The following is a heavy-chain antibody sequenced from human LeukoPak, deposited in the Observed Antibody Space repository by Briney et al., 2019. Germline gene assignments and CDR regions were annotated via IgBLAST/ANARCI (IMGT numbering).Heavy chain of an antibody. V-gene: IGHV4-39*01. CDR2: IFYSGGT. J-gene: IGHJ4*02. Sequence: SETLSLTCTVSGGSINTPNYYWGWIRQTPGKGLEWIGNIFYSGGTYYSPSLTSRVTISLDTSRNQFSLKLSSVTAADTAVYFCARRAYSAAYWKHFDYWGQGTLVTVSS. D-gene: IGHD1-1*01. CDR3: ARRAYSAAYWKHFDY. CDR1: GGSINTPNYY.